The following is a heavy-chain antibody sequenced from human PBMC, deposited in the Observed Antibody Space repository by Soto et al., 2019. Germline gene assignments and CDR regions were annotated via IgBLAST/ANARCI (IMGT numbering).Heavy chain of an antibody. CDR1: GYSISSSNW. CDR2: IYYSGST. V-gene: IGHV4-28*01. D-gene: IGHD7-27*01. J-gene: IGHJ5*02. Sequence: SETLSLTCAVSGYSISSSNWWGWIRQPPGKGLEWIGYIYYSGSTYYNPSLKSRVTMSVDTSKNQFSLKLSSVTAVDTAVYYCARTPELGTRGNNWFDPWGQGTLVTAPQ. CDR3: ARTPELGTRGNNWFDP.